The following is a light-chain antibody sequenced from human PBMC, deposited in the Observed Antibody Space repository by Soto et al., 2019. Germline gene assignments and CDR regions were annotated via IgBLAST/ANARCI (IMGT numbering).Light chain of an antibody. Sequence: QSVLTQPASVSGSPGQSISISCLGTSSDVGAFNYVSWYQHLPGKAPQLIIYDVTSRPSGVSSRFSASKSGNTASLTISGLQAEDEADYYCSSYTTRNTEVFGSGTKVTVL. CDR3: SSYTTRNTEV. CDR1: SSDVGAFNY. CDR2: DVT. J-gene: IGLJ1*01. V-gene: IGLV2-14*03.